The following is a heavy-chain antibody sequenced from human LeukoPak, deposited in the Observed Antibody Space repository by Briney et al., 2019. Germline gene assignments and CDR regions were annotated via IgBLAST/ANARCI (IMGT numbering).Heavy chain of an antibody. J-gene: IGHJ6*03. CDR3: ARGSVLLSMDV. CDR1: GGSFSGYY. D-gene: IGHD3-10*01. CDR2: INHSGST. V-gene: IGHV4-34*01. Sequence: ASETLSLTCAVYGGSFSGYYWSWIRQPPGKGLEWIGEINHSGSTNYNPSLKSRVTISVDASKNQFSLKLNSVTAADTAVYYCARGSVLLSMDVWGKGTTVTISS.